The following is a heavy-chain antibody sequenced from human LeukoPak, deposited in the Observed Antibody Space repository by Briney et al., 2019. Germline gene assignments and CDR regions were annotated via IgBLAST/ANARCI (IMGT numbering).Heavy chain of an antibody. D-gene: IGHD3-16*01. CDR1: GFTFSSYA. CDR3: AKVLDYDYVWGSLDY. J-gene: IGHJ4*02. Sequence: PGGSLRLSCAASGFTFSSYAMSWVRQAPGKGLEWVSAISGSGGSTYYADSVKGRFTISRDNSKNTLYLQMNSLRAEDTAVYYCAKVLDYDYVWGSLDYWGQGTLVTVSS. CDR2: ISGSGGST. V-gene: IGHV3-23*01.